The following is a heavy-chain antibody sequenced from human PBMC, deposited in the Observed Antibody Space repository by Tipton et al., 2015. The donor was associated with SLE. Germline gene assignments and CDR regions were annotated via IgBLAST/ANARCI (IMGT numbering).Heavy chain of an antibody. D-gene: IGHD2-15*01. CDR2: IYHSGST. V-gene: IGHV4-34*01. CDR3: ARAGGSCCDY. J-gene: IGHJ4*02. CDR1: GGSFSGYY. Sequence: TLSLTCAVYGGSFSGYYWSWIRQPPGKGLEWIGEIYHSGSTNYNPSLKSRVTISVDTSKNQFSLKLSSVTAADTAVYYCARAGGSCCDYWGQGTLVTVSS.